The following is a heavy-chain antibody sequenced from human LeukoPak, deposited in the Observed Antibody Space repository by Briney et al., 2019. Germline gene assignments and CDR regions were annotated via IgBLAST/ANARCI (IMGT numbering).Heavy chain of an antibody. CDR2: IRYDGSNK. D-gene: IGHD3-22*01. V-gene: IGHV3-30*02. CDR1: GFTFSSYG. J-gene: IGHJ4*02. CDR3: AKDRLGRSGGYYWDY. Sequence: GGSLRLSCAASGFTFSSYGMHWVRQAPGKRLEWVAFIRYDGSNKYYADSVKGRFTISRDNSKNTLYLQMNSLRAEDTAVYYCAKDRLGRSGGYYWDYWGQGTLVTVSS.